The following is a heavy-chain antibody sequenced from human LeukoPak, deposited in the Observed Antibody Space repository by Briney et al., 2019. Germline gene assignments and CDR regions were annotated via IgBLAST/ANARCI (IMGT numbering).Heavy chain of an antibody. CDR2: IYHSGST. CDR3: ARPAREYVGATPLYYYYYMDV. V-gene: IGHV4-38-2*01. J-gene: IGHJ6*03. CDR1: GYSISSGYY. Sequence: KPSETLSLPCAVSGYSISSGYYWGWIRQPPGKGLEWIGSIYHSGSTYYNPSLKSRVTISVDTSKNQFSLKLSSVTAADTAVYYCARPAREYVGATPLYYYYYMDVWGKGTTVTVSS. D-gene: IGHD1-26*01.